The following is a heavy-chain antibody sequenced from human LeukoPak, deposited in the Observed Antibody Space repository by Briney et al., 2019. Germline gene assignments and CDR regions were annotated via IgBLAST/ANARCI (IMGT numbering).Heavy chain of an antibody. J-gene: IGHJ6*02. CDR1: GGSISSSNW. V-gene: IGHV4-4*02. CDR3: ARYSTVTTYYYGMDV. CDR2: IYHSGST. Sequence: SGTLSLTCAVSGGSISSSNWWSWVRQPPGKGLEWIGEIYHSGSTNYNPSLKSRVTISVDKSKNQFSLKLSSVTAADTAVYYCARYSTVTTYYYGMDVWGQGTTVTVSS. D-gene: IGHD4-17*01.